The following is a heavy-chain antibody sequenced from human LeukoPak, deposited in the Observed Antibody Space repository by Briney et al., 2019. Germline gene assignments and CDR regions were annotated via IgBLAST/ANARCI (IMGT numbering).Heavy chain of an antibody. D-gene: IGHD3-3*01. Sequence: SETLSLTCTVSGGSISSGGYYWSWIRQHPGKGLEWIGYIYYSGSTYYNPSLKSRVTISVDTSKNQFSLKLSSVTAADTAVYYCAREAIFGVVIGSILNWGQGTLVTVSS. CDR1: GGSISSGGYY. CDR3: AREAIFGVVIGSILN. CDR2: IYYSGST. V-gene: IGHV4-31*03. J-gene: IGHJ4*02.